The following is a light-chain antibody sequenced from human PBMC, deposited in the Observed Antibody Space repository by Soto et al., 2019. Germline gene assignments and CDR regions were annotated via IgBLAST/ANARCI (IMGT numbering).Light chain of an antibody. V-gene: IGKV1-5*03. Sequence: DIQMTQSPSTLSASVGDRVTITCRASQSISSWLAWYQQKPGKAPKLLIYKASTLQSGVPSSFSGSGSGTQFTLTISSLQPDDFATYYCQQYNSYPGTFGQGTKVEIK. CDR2: KAS. CDR3: QQYNSYPGT. CDR1: QSISSW. J-gene: IGKJ1*01.